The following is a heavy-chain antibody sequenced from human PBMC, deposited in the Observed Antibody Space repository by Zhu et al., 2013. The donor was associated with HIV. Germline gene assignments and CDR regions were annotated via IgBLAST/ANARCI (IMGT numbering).Heavy chain of an antibody. Sequence: EVQLLESGGGLVQPGGSLRLSCAASGFTFSSYAMSWVRQAPGKGLEWVSAISGSGGSTYYADSVKGRFTISRDNSKNTLYLQMNSLRAEDTAVYYCAKMGPLSGAIFGVVTYPDAFDIWGQGTMVTVSS. CDR1: GFTFSSYA. CDR3: AKMGPLSGAIFGVVTYPDAFDI. V-gene: IGHV3-23*01. J-gene: IGHJ3*02. D-gene: IGHD3-3*01. CDR2: ISGSGGST.